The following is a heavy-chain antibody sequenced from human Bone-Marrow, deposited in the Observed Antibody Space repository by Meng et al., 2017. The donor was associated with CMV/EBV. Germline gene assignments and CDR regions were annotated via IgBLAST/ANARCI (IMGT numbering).Heavy chain of an antibody. Sequence: GESLKISCAASGFSFTNAWMSWVRQAPGKGLEWVGRLRSNTDGGTADYAAPVKGRFAISRDDSKNTLYLQMDSLKTEDTAVYYCTADPTGTKYYVYDMDVWGQGPTVPVSS. CDR3: TADPTGTKYYVYDMDV. CDR2: LRSNTDGGTA. J-gene: IGHJ6*02. D-gene: IGHD3-10*02. V-gene: IGHV3-15*01. CDR1: GFSFTNAW.